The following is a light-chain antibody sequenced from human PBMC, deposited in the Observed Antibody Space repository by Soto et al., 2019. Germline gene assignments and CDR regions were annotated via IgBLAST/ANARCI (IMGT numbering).Light chain of an antibody. CDR1: QRVIPN. V-gene: IGKV3-15*01. J-gene: IGKJ2*01. Sequence: EIVMTQSPATLSVSPGERATPSSRAGQRVIPNLPWYQQKPAQAPRLLIYGASTRATGIPARFSGSGSGTEFTLTISSLQSEDFAVYYCHQYNNWPSTFGQGTKLEIK. CDR3: HQYNNWPST. CDR2: GAS.